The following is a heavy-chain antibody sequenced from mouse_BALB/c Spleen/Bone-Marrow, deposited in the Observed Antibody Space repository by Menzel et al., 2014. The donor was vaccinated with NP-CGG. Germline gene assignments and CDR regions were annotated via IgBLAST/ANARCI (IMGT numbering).Heavy chain of an antibody. Sequence: VQLQQSGPDLVKPSQSLSLTCTVTGYSITSGYTWHWIRQFPGNTLEWMGYIHYSGTTNYNPSLKSRISITRDTSKNQFFLQLNSVTTEDTATYYCAITTVVNAMDYWGQGTSGTVSS. CDR1: GYSITSGYT. J-gene: IGHJ4*01. V-gene: IGHV3-1*02. D-gene: IGHD1-1*01. CDR3: AITTVVNAMDY. CDR2: IHYSGTT.